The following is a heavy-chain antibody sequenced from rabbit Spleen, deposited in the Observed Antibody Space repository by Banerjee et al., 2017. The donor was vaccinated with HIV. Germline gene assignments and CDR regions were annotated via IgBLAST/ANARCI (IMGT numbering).Heavy chain of an antibody. CDR3: ARFYAGYGDFGYAEM. CDR1: GFDFSVYG. CDR2: IYPVFGIT. Sequence: QEQLVESGGGLVQPGGSLKLSCKASGFDFSVYGLSWVRQAPGKGLEWIGDIYPVFGITNYANWMKGRFTISSDNAQNTVDLQMNSLTAADTATYFCARFYAGYGDFGYAEMWGPGTLVTVS. J-gene: IGHJ4*01. D-gene: IGHD7-1*01. V-gene: IGHV1S47*01.